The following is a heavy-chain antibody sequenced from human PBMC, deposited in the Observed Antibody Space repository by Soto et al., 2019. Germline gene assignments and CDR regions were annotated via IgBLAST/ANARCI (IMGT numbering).Heavy chain of an antibody. Sequence: QVYLVESGGGVVQPGRSLRLSCAVSGFTFPNFAMHWVRQAPGKGLEWVALISSDGNRRSYADSVKGRFTISRDNSKNSLYLQMNRLRTEATAVFSCAKDPYISRSGSLSPSYFDSWGQGTQVSVSS. CDR2: ISSDGNRR. CDR3: AKDPYISRSGSLSPSYFDS. D-gene: IGHD3-10*01. CDR1: GFTFPNFA. J-gene: IGHJ4*02. V-gene: IGHV3-30*18.